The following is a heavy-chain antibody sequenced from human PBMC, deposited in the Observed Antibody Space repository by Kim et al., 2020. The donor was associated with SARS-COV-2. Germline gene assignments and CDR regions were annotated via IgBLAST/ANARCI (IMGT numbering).Heavy chain of an antibody. J-gene: IGHJ5*02. V-gene: IGHV5-51*01. CDR2: FYPGDSDT. CDR3: ARRRPSIDLSWDKGRGWFDP. Sequence: GESLKISCKGSGYSFTSYWIGWVRQMPGKGLEWMGIFYPGDSDTRYSPSFQGQVTISADKSISTAYLQWSSLKASDTAMYYCARRRPSIDLSWDKGRGWFDPWGQGTLVTVSS. D-gene: IGHD3-10*01. CDR1: GYSFTSYW.